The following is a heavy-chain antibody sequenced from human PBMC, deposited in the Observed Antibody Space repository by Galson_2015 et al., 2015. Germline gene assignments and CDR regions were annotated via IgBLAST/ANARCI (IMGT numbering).Heavy chain of an antibody. CDR2: ITASTTYI. CDR3: ARWVRLSNYYMDF. J-gene: IGHJ6*03. D-gene: IGHD2-21*02. Sequence: SLRLSCAASGFTFSSYSINWVRQAPGKGLEWVSSITASTTYIYYADSVKGRFTISRDNAKNSLYLQMNSLRAEDTAVYYCARWVRLSNYYMDFWGKGTTVTVSS. V-gene: IGHV3-21*01. CDR1: GFTFSSYS.